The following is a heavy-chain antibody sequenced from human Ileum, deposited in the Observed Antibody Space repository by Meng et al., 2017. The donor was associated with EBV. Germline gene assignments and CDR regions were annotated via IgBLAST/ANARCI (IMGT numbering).Heavy chain of an antibody. CDR1: GSSLCTSVVA. J-gene: IGHJ4*02. V-gene: IGHV2-5*02. CDR3: AHNNHDGGGHYDY. D-gene: IGHD3-22*01. Sequence: ITLTDSGPTPVQPPHALTLTCTFTGSSLCTSVVALDWIRQPPGKALERISLIYWDDDQRYSPCLKTTLNITKDTSKNQVVLTMTHMDPVDTATYSCAHNNHDGGGHYDYWGQGALVTVSS. CDR2: IYWDDDQ.